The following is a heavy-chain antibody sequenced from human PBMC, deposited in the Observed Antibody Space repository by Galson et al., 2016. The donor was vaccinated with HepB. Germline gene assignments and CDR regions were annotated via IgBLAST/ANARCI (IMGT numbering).Heavy chain of an antibody. CDR2: IHYTGNT. CDR3: ARCDMAGTFYYGLDV. Sequence: ETLSLTCTVSVGSVSGYFWSWIRQPPGKGLEWLGYIHYTGNTNYNPALKNRVTISVDTSKDQFSLKLNSVTAADTAVYFCARCDMAGTFYYGLDVWGQGTMVIVSS. CDR1: VGSVSGYF. V-gene: IGHV4-59*02. D-gene: IGHD3-10*01. J-gene: IGHJ6*02.